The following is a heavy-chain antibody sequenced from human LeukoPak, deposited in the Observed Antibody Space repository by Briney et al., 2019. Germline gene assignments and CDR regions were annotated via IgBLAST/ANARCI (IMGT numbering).Heavy chain of an antibody. CDR1: GWTFSDAY. CDR3: ARRRDGGQEFSY. V-gene: IGHV4-34*01. CDR2: INHSGST. J-gene: IGHJ4*02. D-gene: IGHD5-24*01. Sequence: DPSETLSLTCAASGWTFSDAYWSWIRQPPGKGLEWIGEINHSGSTNYNPSLKSRVTISVDTSKNQFSLKLSPVTAADTIVQDCARRRDGGQEFSYCGQGSLVTVSS.